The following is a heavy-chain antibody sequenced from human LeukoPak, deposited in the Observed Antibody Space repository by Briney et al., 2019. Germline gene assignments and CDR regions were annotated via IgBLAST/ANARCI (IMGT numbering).Heavy chain of an antibody. CDR1: GESFSDYN. CDR2: IDHSGDT. V-gene: IGHV4-34*01. D-gene: IGHD2-15*01. CDR3: ARPSGATPFKRFDY. J-gene: IGHJ4*02. Sequence: SETLSLTCAVYGESFSDYNWTWIRQPPGKGLEWIGEIDHSGDTNYNPSLKSRITISLDTSTNQFSLKLTSVSAADTAVYYCARPSGATPFKRFDYWGQGTLVTVSS.